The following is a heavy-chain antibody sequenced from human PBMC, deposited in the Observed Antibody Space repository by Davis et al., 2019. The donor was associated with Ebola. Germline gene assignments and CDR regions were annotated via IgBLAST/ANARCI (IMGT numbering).Heavy chain of an antibody. CDR2: IYHSGST. V-gene: IGHV4-4*02. CDR1: GDSIISSSW. D-gene: IGHD5-12*01. CDR3: ARAMRGYSGYGTPYYYGMDV. J-gene: IGHJ6*02. Sequence: MPSETLSLTCAVSGDSIISSSWWSWARQPPGKGLEWIGAIYHSGSTYYNPSLKSRVTISVDTSKNQFSLKLSSVTAADTAVYYCARAMRGYSGYGTPYYYGMDVWGQGTTVTVSS.